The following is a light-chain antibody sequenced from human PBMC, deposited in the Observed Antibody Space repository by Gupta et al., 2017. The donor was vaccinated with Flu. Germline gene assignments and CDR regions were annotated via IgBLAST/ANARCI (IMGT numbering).Light chain of an antibody. CDR1: QSVSSY. V-gene: IGKV3-11*01. CDR3: QQRSNWPRT. Sequence: PATLSLSPGERATLSCRASQSVSSYLAWYQQKPGQVPRLLIYDASNRATGIPARISGSGSGADFTLTINSLEPEDFAVYYCQQRSNWPRTFGQGTKVEIK. CDR2: DAS. J-gene: IGKJ1*01.